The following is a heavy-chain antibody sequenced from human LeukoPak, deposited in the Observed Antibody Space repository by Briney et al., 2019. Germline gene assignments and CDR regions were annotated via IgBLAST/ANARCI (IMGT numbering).Heavy chain of an antibody. CDR2: ITSRGESA. D-gene: IGHD3-22*01. Sequence: GGSLRLSCAASGFTFSIYAMSWVRQAPGKGLEWVSSITSRGESAWYVDPVKGRFTITRDNSENTLYLQMHSLRAEDTAVYYCARDRPNYYGSDGHYYRRDGDYWGRGTLVSVSS. V-gene: IGHV3-23*01. CDR1: GFTFSIYA. CDR3: ARDRPNYYGSDGHYYRRDGDY. J-gene: IGHJ4*02.